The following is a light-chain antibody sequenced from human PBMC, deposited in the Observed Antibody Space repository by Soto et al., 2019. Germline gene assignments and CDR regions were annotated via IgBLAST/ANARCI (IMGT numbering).Light chain of an antibody. J-gene: IGLJ2*01. CDR1: SGSIASNY. Sequence: NFMLTQPHSVSESPGKTVTISCTRSSGSIASNYVQWYQQRPGSAPTTVIYEDKQRPSGVPDRFSGSTDGSSNSASLTISGLQTEDEGDYYCQSYDCSTVVFGGGTQLTVL. CDR3: QSYDCSTVV. V-gene: IGLV6-57*04. CDR2: EDK.